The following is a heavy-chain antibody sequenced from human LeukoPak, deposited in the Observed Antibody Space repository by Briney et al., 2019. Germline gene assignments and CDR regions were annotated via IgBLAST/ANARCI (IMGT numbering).Heavy chain of an antibody. D-gene: IGHD6-13*01. CDR1: GFTFSDYY. CDR2: ISRIGSTI. V-gene: IGHV3-11*01. Sequence: GGSLRLSCAASGFTFSDYYMNWIRQAPGKGLEWVSYISRIGSTIYYADSVKGRFTISRDNAKNSLYLQMNSLRAEDTAVYYCAKGALYSSSWYADYWGQGTLVTVSS. J-gene: IGHJ4*02. CDR3: AKGALYSSSWYADY.